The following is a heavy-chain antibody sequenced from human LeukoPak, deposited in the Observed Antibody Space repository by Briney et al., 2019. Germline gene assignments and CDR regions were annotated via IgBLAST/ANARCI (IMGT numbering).Heavy chain of an antibody. CDR2: IHGDGTFT. CDR1: GFTFSTYW. J-gene: IGHJ4*02. V-gene: IGHV3-74*01. D-gene: IGHD3-10*01. Sequence: GGSLRLSCAASGFTFSTYWMHRVRQAPGKGLVWVSRIHGDGTFTTSADSVKGRFTISRDNAQNMVYLQMNSLRVEDTAVYYCARYLVLGSGSYGQWGQGTLVTVSS. CDR3: ARYLVLGSGSYGQ.